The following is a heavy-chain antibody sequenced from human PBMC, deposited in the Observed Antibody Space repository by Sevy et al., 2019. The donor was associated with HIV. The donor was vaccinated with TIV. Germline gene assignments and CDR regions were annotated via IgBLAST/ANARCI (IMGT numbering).Heavy chain of an antibody. CDR3: ATDSVLLKGRYYDSSGYYLHY. D-gene: IGHD3-22*01. V-gene: IGHV1-24*01. CDR2: FDPEDGEK. CDR1: GYIFTELS. Sequence: ASVKVSCKVSGYIFTELSMHWVRQAPGKGLEWMGGFDPEDGEKIYAQKFQGRVTMTEDTSTDTAYMDLSSLRSEVTAVYYCATDSVLLKGRYYDSSGYYLHYWGQGTLVTVSS. J-gene: IGHJ4*02.